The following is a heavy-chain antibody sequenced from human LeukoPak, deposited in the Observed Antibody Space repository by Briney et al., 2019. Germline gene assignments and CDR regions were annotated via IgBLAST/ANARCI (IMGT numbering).Heavy chain of an antibody. V-gene: IGHV4-39*01. D-gene: IGHD3-10*01. CDR2: INYSGST. CDR1: GGSIRSSTYY. J-gene: IGHJ4*02. CDR3: ARARLSIVRGITNFDY. Sequence: SETLSLTCTVSGGSIRSSTYYWGWIRQPPGKGLEWIGTINYSGSTFYNPSLKSRVTISVDTSKNQFSLMLDSVTAADTALYFCARARLSIVRGITNFDYWGQGTVVTVSS.